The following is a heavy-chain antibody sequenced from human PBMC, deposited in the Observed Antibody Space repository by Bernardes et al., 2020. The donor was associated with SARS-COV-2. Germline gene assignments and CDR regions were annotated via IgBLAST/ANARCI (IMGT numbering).Heavy chain of an antibody. CDR3: TRGVGGYFYAMDV. CDR1: GGAFSSNA. V-gene: IGHV1-69*04. J-gene: IGHJ6*02. D-gene: IGHD2-15*01. CDR2: VIPLIGQA. Sequence: SVKVSCKASGGAFSSNAFSWVRQAPGQGLEWMGRVIPLIGQANYAGQFQGRLTLTADTRTTTIYMELRSLTSEDTAVYYCTRGVGGYFYAMDVWGQGTTVIVSS.